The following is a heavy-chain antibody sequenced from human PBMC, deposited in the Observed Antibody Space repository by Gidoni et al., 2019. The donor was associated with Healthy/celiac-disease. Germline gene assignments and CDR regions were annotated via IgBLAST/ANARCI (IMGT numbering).Heavy chain of an antibody. J-gene: IGHJ6*02. CDR2: IYSGGST. CDR1: GFTVSSNY. V-gene: IGHV3-66*01. CDR3: ARDCDSGSNYGMDV. Sequence: EVQLVASGGGLVQPGGSLRLSVAAPGFTVSSNYMSWVRQAPGKGLEWVSVIYSGGSTYYADSVKGRFTISRDNSKSTLYLQMNSLRAEDTAVYYCARDCDSGSNYGMDVWGQGTTVTVSS. D-gene: IGHD3-22*01.